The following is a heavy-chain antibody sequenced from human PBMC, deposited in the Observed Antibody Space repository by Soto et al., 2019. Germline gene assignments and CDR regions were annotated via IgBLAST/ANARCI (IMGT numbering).Heavy chain of an antibody. J-gene: IGHJ5*02. CDR2: ISGSGFKK. Sequence: GGSLRLSCAASGFIFENFVMSWVRQSPGKGLEWISSISGSGFKKYYADSVKGRFTISRDNSKSTVYLELNNLSAEDTAVYHCAKNQGVELVPLATVDWFDPWGQGSVVTVSS. V-gene: IGHV3-23*01. D-gene: IGHD1-26*01. CDR3: AKNQGVELVPLATVDWFDP. CDR1: GFIFENFV.